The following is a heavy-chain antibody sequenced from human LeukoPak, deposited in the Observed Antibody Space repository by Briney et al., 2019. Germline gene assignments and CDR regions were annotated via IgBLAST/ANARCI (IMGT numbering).Heavy chain of an antibody. CDR2: IKQDGNEK. CDR1: GFTFNNYW. Sequence: GGSLRLSCAASGFTFNNYWMSWVRQAPGKGLEWVANIKQDGNEKYYVDSVKGRFTISRDNAKNSLDLQTNSLRVEDTAVYYCARVYSSSSGKNAFDVWGQGTMVTVSS. J-gene: IGHJ3*01. V-gene: IGHV3-7*03. D-gene: IGHD6-6*01. CDR3: ARVYSSSSGKNAFDV.